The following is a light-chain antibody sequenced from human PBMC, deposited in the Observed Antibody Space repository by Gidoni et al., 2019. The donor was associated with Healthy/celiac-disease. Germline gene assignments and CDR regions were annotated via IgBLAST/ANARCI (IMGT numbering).Light chain of an antibody. CDR3: QQRSNWPRT. J-gene: IGKJ1*01. Sequence: EIVLTQSPATLSLSPGERATLSCRASQSVSSCLAWYQQKPGQAPRLLIYDASNRAPGIPARFSGSGSGTDFTLTISSLEPEDFAVYYCQQRSNWPRTFGQGTKVEIK. CDR1: QSVSSC. V-gene: IGKV3-11*01. CDR2: DAS.